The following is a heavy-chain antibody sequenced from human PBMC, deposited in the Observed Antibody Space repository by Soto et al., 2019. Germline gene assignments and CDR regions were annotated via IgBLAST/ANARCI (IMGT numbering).Heavy chain of an antibody. CDR3: AHTMPPRVADY. CDR1: GFSLTTSGVG. J-gene: IGHJ4*02. Sequence: QITLKESGPTLVKPTQTLTLTCTFSGFSLTTSGVGVGWIRQPPGKALEWLALIYWDDDKRYSPSLKSRLTITEDPAKHQVVLTMTNMNPVDTATYSCAHTMPPRVADYWGQGTLVTVSS. V-gene: IGHV2-5*02. CDR2: IYWDDDK. D-gene: IGHD2-2*01.